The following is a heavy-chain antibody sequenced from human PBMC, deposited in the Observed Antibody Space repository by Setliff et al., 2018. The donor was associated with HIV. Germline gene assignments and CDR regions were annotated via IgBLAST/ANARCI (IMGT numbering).Heavy chain of an antibody. CDR1: AYSFTTFW. CDR3: ARQTVHTTHSRDFGSPNRDYYYGMDV. V-gene: IGHV5-51*01. CDR2: IYPGDSDT. D-gene: IGHD1-1*01. Sequence: GESLKISCKGSAYSFTTFWIAWVRQMPGKGLEWMGIIYPGDSDTTYSPSFQGQVTISVDKSISTAYLQWSSLKASDSAMYYCARQTVHTTHSRDFGSPNRDYYYGMDVWGQGTTVTVSS. J-gene: IGHJ6*02.